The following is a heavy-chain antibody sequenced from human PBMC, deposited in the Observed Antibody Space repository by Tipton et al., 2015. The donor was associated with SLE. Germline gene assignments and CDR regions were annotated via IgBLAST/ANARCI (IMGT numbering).Heavy chain of an antibody. CDR1: GFTFSNYA. CDR3: AKDRQPPGGLQLLPLDALDI. V-gene: IGHV4-59*12. D-gene: IGHD2-15*01. Sequence: LRLSCAASGFTFSNYAMSWVPQVPGRAREWIGYSYNSGSANFNPSLKRRVTISVDTSRNQFSLKLSSVTAADTAVYYCAKDRQPPGGLQLLPLDALDIWGPGSLVTVSS. CDR2: SYNSGSA. J-gene: IGHJ3*02.